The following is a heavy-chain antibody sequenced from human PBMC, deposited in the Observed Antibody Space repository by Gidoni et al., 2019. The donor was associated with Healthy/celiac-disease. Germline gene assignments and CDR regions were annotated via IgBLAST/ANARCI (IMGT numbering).Heavy chain of an antibody. CDR2: ISYDGSNK. CDR1: GFPFSSYG. D-gene: IGHD3-10*01. J-gene: IGHJ4*02. CDR3: AKGSKFYYGSGSYYNEDFDY. Sequence: QVQLVESGGGVVQPGRSLRLSCAASGFPFSSYGMHWVRQAPGKGLEWVAVISYDGSNKYYADSVKGRFTISRDNSKNTLYLQMNSLRAEDTAVYYCAKGSKFYYGSGSYYNEDFDYWGQGTLVTVSS. V-gene: IGHV3-30*18.